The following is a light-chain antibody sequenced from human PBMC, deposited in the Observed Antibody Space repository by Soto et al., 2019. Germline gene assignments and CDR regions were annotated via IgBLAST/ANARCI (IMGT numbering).Light chain of an antibody. CDR3: QQRRNWQVT. V-gene: IGKV3D-11*01. J-gene: IGKJ5*01. CDR1: QYINTR. Sequence: EIVLTQSPATLSSLPGERVTLSCRASQYINTRLAWYQHRPGQAPRLLIYQTSIRAAGIPARFSASGTGTDFTLTISDVQPEDFAVYYCQQRRNWQVTFGQGTRLEIK. CDR2: QTS.